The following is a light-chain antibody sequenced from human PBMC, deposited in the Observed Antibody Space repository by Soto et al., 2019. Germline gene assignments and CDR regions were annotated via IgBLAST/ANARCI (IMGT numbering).Light chain of an antibody. CDR1: SSDVGSYNY. CDR2: DVS. CDR3: SSYTSRTTRVV. J-gene: IGLJ2*01. V-gene: IGLV2-14*01. Sequence: QSVLTQPASVSGSPGQSITISCTGTSSDVGSYNYVSWYQQLPGKAPKLLIYDVSNRPSGVSYRFSASKSGNTASLTISGLQAEDEADYYCSSYTSRTTRVVFGGGTKLTVL.